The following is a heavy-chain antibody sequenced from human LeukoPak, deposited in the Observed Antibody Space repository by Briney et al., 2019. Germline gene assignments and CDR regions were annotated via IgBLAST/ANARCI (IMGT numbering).Heavy chain of an antibody. V-gene: IGHV3-33*01. J-gene: IGHJ6*02. CDR3: ARDGLVVPAAIEYYYYGMDV. CDR2: LWYEGVNK. D-gene: IGHD2-2*01. Sequence: GGPLRLSCAPPVFTFSGDVMHWGRQPPARGRGWGAVLWYEGVNKYYADSVKGRFTISRDNSKNTLYLQMNSLRAEDTAVYYCARDGLVVPAAIEYYYYGMDVWGQGTTVTVSS. CDR1: VFTFSGDV.